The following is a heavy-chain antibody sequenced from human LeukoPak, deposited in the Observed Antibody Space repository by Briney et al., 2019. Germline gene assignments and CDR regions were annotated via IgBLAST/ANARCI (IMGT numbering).Heavy chain of an antibody. D-gene: IGHD6-19*01. CDR3: ARELGRHNSGWYGWFDP. Sequence: SVTLCLTCTGFFGSMTIYYCSSLRKSTGNGPQRLGCMYYTGTSNYNPSLRSRVTMSVDTSKNQFSLRLNSVTSADTAVYYCARELGRHNSGWYGWFDPWGQGTLVTVSS. CDR2: MYYTGTS. J-gene: IGHJ5*02. V-gene: IGHV4-59*13. CDR1: FGSMTIYY.